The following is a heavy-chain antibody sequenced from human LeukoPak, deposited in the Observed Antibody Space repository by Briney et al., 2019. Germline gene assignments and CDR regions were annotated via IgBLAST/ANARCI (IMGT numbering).Heavy chain of an antibody. J-gene: IGHJ4*02. V-gene: IGHV3-74*01. D-gene: IGHD5-18*01. CDR1: GFTFSSYW. Sequence: GGSLRLSCAASGFTFSSYWMHWVRQVPGKGLVWVSRINRDGSSTSYADSVKGRFTISRDNAKNSLYLQMNSLRAEDTAVYYCARDRWGYSYGGDWGQGTLVTVSS. CDR3: ARDRWGYSYGGD. CDR2: INRDGSST.